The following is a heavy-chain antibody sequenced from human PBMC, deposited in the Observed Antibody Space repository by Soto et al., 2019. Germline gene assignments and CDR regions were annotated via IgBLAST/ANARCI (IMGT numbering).Heavy chain of an antibody. V-gene: IGHV1-46*01. J-gene: IGHJ4*02. CDR3: ARGQETYYDSSGYTYYFDY. CDR2: INPSGGST. D-gene: IGHD3-22*01. CDR1: GYTFTSYY. Sequence: ASVKVSCKASGYTFTSYYMHWVRQAPGQGLEWMGIINPSGGSTSYAQKFQGRVTMTRDTSTSTVYMELSSLRSEDTAVYYCARGQETYYDSSGYTYYFDYWGQGTLVTVSS.